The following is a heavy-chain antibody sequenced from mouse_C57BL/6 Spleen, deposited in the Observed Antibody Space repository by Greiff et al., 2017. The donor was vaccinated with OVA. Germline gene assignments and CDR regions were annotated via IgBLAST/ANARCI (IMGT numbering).Heavy chain of an antibody. V-gene: IGHV14-4*01. CDR1: GFNIKDDY. CDR2: IDPENGDT. Sequence: VQLQQSGAELVRPGASVKLSCTASGFNIKDDYMHWVKQRPEQGLEWIGWIDPENGDTEYASKFQGKATITADTSSNTAYLQLSSLTSEDTAVYYCTTTYYSNYVAAYWGQGTLVTVSA. D-gene: IGHD2-5*01. J-gene: IGHJ3*01. CDR3: TTTYYSNYVAAY.